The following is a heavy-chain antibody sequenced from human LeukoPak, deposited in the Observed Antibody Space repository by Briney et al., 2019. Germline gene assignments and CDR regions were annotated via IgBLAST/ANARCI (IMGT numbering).Heavy chain of an antibody. CDR1: GYSISSGYY. CDR3: ARGEGLYSSSWLDY. CDR2: IYHSGST. Sequence: SETLSLTRAVSGYSISSGYYWGWIRQPPGKGLEWIGSIYHSGSTYYNPSLKSRVTISVDTSKNQFSLKLSSVTAADTAVYYCARGEGLYSSSWLDYWGQGTLVTVSS. D-gene: IGHD6-13*01. V-gene: IGHV4-38-2*01. J-gene: IGHJ4*02.